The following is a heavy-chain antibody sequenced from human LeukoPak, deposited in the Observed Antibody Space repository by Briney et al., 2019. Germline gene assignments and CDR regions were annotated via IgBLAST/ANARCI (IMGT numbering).Heavy chain of an antibody. J-gene: IGHJ4*02. V-gene: IGHV4-59*01. CDR1: GGSISSYY. CDR2: IYYSGST. CDR3: ARLGGHYYDSSGYQKIDY. D-gene: IGHD3-22*01. Sequence: SETLSLTCTVSGGSISSYYWSWIRQPPGKGLEWIGYIYYSGSTNYSPSLKSRVTISVDTSKNQFSLKLSSVTAADTAVYYCARLGGHYYDSSGYQKIDYWGQGTLVTVSS.